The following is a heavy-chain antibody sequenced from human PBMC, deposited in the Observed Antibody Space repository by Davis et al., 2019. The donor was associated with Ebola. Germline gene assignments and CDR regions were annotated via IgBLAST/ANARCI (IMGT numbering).Heavy chain of an antibody. D-gene: IGHD3-10*01. Sequence: GSLRLSCTVSGGSISSYYWSWIRQPPGKGLEWIGYIYYSGSTNYNPSLKSRVTISVDTSKNQFSLKLSSVTAADTAVYYCARGGSGTGYYYYYGMDVWGQGTTVTVSS. CDR1: GGSISSYY. V-gene: IGHV4-59*01. CDR2: IYYSGST. J-gene: IGHJ6*02. CDR3: ARGGSGTGYYYYYGMDV.